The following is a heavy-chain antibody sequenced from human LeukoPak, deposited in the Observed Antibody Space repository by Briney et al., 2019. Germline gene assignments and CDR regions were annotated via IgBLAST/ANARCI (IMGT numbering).Heavy chain of an antibody. Sequence: GGSLRLSCAASEFIFSDFWTRWVRQAPGKRLEWVANIKPDGSEIFYVDSVKGRFTISRDNAKNSLYLQMDSLRAEDTAVYYCAKGLFSPKPRGSSDYWGQGTLVTVSS. CDR2: IKPDGSEI. CDR1: EFIFSDFW. J-gene: IGHJ4*02. V-gene: IGHV3-7*01. D-gene: IGHD3-10*02. CDR3: AKGLFSPKPRGSSDY.